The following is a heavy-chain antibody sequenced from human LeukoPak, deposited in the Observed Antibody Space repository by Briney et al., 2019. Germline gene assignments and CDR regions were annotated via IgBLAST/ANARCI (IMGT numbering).Heavy chain of an antibody. D-gene: IGHD3-10*01. V-gene: IGHV3-21*01. J-gene: IGHJ6*02. CDR2: ISSSSSYI. Sequence: GGSLRLSCAASGFTFSSYSMNWVRQAPGKGLEWVSSISSSSSYIYYADSVKGRFTISRDNAKNSLYLQMNSLRAEDTAVYYCARSPHYYGSGSYYGMDVWGQGTTVTVSS. CDR1: GFTFSSYS. CDR3: ARSPHYYGSGSYYGMDV.